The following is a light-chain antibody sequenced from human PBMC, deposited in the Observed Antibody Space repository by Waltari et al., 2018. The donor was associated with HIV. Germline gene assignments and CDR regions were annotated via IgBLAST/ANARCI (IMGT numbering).Light chain of an antibody. Sequence: EIVLTQSPGTLSLSPGERATLSCRASQSVRNNYLALYQQKPGQAPRLIIYGASTRATGIPDRFSGSGSGTDFTLTISRLEPEDFAVYYCQQYASSPITFGGGTKVEIK. J-gene: IGKJ4*01. CDR3: QQYASSPIT. CDR1: QSVRNNY. V-gene: IGKV3-20*01. CDR2: GAS.